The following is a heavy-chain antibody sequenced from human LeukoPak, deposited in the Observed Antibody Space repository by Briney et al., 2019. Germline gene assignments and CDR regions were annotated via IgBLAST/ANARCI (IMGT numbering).Heavy chain of an antibody. V-gene: IGHV3-7*03. D-gene: IGHD3-16*01. CDR1: GFTFSSYW. CDR3: ARGGGLDV. J-gene: IGHJ6*02. Sequence: GGSLRLSCAASGFTFSSYWMNWARQAPGKGLGWVASINHNGNVNYYVDSVKGRFTISRDNAKNSLYLQMSNLRAEDTAVYFCARGGGLDVWGQGATVTVSS. CDR2: INHNGNVN.